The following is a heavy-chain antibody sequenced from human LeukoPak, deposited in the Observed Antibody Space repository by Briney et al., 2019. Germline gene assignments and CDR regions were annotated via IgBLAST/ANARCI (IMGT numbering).Heavy chain of an antibody. CDR1: GYTFNSYY. Sequence: ASVKVSCKASGYTFNSYYVHWVRQAPGQGLQWMGIINPTGGSTSYAQNFQGRVTMTRNTSISTAYMELSSLRSEDTAVYYCAAYCSGGSCRGPWGQGTLVTVSS. J-gene: IGHJ5*02. CDR3: AAYCSGGSCRGP. D-gene: IGHD2-15*01. CDR2: INPTGGST. V-gene: IGHV1-46*02.